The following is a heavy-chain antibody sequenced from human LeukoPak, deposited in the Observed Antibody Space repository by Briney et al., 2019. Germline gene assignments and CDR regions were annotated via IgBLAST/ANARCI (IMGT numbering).Heavy chain of an antibody. CDR1: GYRFTSYW. Sequence: GGPLQTSRKSPGYRFTSYWIGWVRQIPGKGLEWMGIIYPGDSDTRYSPSFQGQVTISADKSISTAYLQWSSLKASDTATYYCARQGEYGGNYYEAFDIWGQGTMVTVSS. J-gene: IGHJ3*02. CDR2: IYPGDSDT. V-gene: IGHV5-51*01. CDR3: ARQGEYGGNYYEAFDI. D-gene: IGHD2-15*01.